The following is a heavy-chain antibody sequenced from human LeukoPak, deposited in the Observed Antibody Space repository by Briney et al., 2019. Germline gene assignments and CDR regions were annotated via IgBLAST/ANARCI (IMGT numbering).Heavy chain of an antibody. CDR2: ISYSGNT. Sequence: SETLSLTCTVSGGSIISSDYHWGWVRQPPGKGLEWIGTISYSGNTDYNPPLRSRVTISVDTSNNQFSLRLGSVTAADTAVYHCARHCCSGPAKRVFDIWGQGTMVTVSS. CDR3: ARHCCSGPAKRVFDI. V-gene: IGHV4-39*01. D-gene: IGHD2-15*01. J-gene: IGHJ3*02. CDR1: GGSIISSDYH.